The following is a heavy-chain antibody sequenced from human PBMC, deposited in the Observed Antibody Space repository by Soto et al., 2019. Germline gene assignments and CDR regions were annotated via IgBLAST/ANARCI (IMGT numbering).Heavy chain of an antibody. CDR3: ARVRYCISTSCRENYYYGMDV. CDR1: GGSISSYY. J-gene: IGHJ6*02. V-gene: IGHV4-59*01. D-gene: IGHD2-2*01. Sequence: SETLSLTCTVSGGSISSYYWGWIRQPPGKGLEWIGYIYYSGSTNYNPSLKSRVTISVDTSKNQFSLKLSSVTAADTAVYYCARVRYCISTSCRENYYYGMDVWGQGTTVTVSS. CDR2: IYYSGST.